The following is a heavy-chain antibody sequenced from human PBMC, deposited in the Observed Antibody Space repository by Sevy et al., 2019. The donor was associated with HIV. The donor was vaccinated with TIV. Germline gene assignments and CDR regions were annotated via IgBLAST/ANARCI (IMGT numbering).Heavy chain of an antibody. V-gene: IGHV4-59*08. D-gene: IGHD1-26*01. CDR3: AGENAWGRGYS. CDR2: IYYNGHI. J-gene: IGHJ4*02. CDR1: GGSITSLY. Sequence: SETLSLACTVSGGSITSLYWNWIRQPPGKGLEWIANIYYNGHINYNPSLKSRVTLSLDTSKNQFSLRLSSVTAADTAMYYCAGENAWGRGYSWGQGTLVTVS.